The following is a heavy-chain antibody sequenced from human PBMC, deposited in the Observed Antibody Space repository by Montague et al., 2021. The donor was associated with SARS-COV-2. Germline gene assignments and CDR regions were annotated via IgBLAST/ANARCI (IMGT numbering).Heavy chain of an antibody. CDR2: ISYSGNT. CDR3: ARDGSLRFEILIGPRHYYYGMDV. J-gene: IGHJ6*02. Sequence: SETLSLTCTVSGGSISSYYWSWIRQPPGRGLQWIGYISYSGNTNYNPSLKSRVTISVDTSKNHFTLRLSSVTAADTAVYYCARDGSLRFEILIGPRHYYYGMDVWGQGTTVTVSS. V-gene: IGHV4-59*01. D-gene: IGHD3-9*01. CDR1: GGSISSYY.